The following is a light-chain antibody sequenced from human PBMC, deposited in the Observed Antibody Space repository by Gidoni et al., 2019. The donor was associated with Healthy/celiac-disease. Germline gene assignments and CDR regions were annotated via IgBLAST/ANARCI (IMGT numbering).Light chain of an antibody. CDR1: QSVSSN. J-gene: IGKJ1*01. CDR3: QQYNNWPSPT. V-gene: IGKV3-15*01. Sequence: EIVMTQSPATLSVSPGESATLSCRASQSVSSNLAWYQQTPGQAPRLLIYGASTRATGIPARFSGSGSGTEFTLTISSLQSEDFAVYYCQQYNNWPSPTFGQGTKVEIK. CDR2: GAS.